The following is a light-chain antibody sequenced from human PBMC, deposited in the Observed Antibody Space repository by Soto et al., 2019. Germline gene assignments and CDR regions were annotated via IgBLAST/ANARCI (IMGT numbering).Light chain of an antibody. Sequence: EIVLTKSPGTLSLSPGERGTLSCRASQSVSSSYLAWYQQKPGQAPRLLIYGASNRATGIPDRFSGTGSGTDFTLTISRLEPEDFALYYCQQYGNSPLTFGGGTKVDIK. J-gene: IGKJ4*01. CDR1: QSVSSSY. CDR3: QQYGNSPLT. CDR2: GAS. V-gene: IGKV3-20*01.